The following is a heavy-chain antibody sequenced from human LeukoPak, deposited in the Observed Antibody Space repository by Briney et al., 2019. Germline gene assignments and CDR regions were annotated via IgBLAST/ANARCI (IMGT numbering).Heavy chain of an antibody. CDR2: IYYRGST. V-gene: IGHV4-59*01. J-gene: IGHJ4*02. D-gene: IGHD3-10*01. CDR1: GGSFSSYY. Sequence: PSETLSLTCTVSGGSFSSYYWSWIRQPPGKGLERIGYIYYRGSTNYNPSLKSRVTISVDTSKNQFSLKLSSVTAADTAVYYCARAPYGPRRYYFDYWGQGTLVTVSS. CDR3: ARAPYGPRRYYFDY.